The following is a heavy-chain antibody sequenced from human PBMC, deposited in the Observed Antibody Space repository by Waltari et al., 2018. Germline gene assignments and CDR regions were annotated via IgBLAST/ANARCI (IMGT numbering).Heavy chain of an antibody. CDR3: ARGGKSSSWPQFDY. V-gene: IGHV3-53*02. CDR2: SYSGGST. D-gene: IGHD6-13*01. J-gene: IGHJ4*02. CDR1: GFTVSSNY. Sequence: EVQLVETGGGLIQPGGSLRLSCAASGFTVSSNYMSWVRQAPGKGLEWVSVSYSGGSTYYADSVKGRFTISRDNSKNTLYLQMNSLRAEDTAVYYCARGGKSSSWPQFDYWGQGTLVTVSS.